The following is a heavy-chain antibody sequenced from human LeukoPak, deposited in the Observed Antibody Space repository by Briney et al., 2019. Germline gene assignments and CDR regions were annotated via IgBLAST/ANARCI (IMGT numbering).Heavy chain of an antibody. Sequence: GGSLRLSCAASGFTFSSYSMNWVRQAPGKGLEWVSSISSSSSYIYYADSVKGRFTISRDNAKNSLYLQMNSLRAEDTAVYYCAKDRYGGNSFSGDYWGQGTLVTVSS. CDR2: ISSSSSYI. CDR1: GFTFSSYS. V-gene: IGHV3-21*01. D-gene: IGHD4-23*01. CDR3: AKDRYGGNSFSGDY. J-gene: IGHJ4*02.